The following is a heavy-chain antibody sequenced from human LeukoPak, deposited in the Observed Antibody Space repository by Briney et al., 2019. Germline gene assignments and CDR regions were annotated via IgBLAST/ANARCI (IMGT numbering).Heavy chain of an antibody. Sequence: KPSETLSLTYAVYGGSFSGYYWSWIRQPPGKGLEWIGEINHSGSTNYNPSLKSRVTISVDTSKNQFSLKLSSVTAADTTVYYCARGGLRNRIYYYYMDVWGKGTTVTVSS. D-gene: IGHD1-14*01. V-gene: IGHV4-34*01. J-gene: IGHJ6*03. CDR2: INHSGST. CDR1: GGSFSGYY. CDR3: ARGGLRNRIYYYYMDV.